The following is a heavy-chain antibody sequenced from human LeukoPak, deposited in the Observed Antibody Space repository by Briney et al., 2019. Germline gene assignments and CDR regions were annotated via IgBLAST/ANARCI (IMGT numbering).Heavy chain of an antibody. Sequence: SETLSLTCTVSGGSISSGGYYWSWIRQHPGKGLEWIGYIYYSGSTYYNPSLKSRVTISVDTSKNQFSLKLSSVTAADTAVYYCARRPSIVGATTGAFDTWGQGTMVTVSS. CDR1: GGSISSGGYY. J-gene: IGHJ3*02. D-gene: IGHD1-26*01. V-gene: IGHV4-31*03. CDR2: IYYSGST. CDR3: ARRPSIVGATTGAFDT.